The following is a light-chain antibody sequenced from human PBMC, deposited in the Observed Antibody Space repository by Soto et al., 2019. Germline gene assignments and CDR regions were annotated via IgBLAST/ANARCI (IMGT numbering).Light chain of an antibody. J-gene: IGLJ1*01. V-gene: IGLV2-23*01. CDR1: SSDVGSYNS. CDR2: EGS. CDR3: CSYAGNPYV. Sequence: QSVLTQPASMSGSPGQSIAISCTGTSSDVGSYNSVSWYQQHPGKAPKLMIYEGSKRPSGVSDRFSGSKSGNTASLTISGLQAEDEADYYCCSYAGNPYVFGTGTKSPS.